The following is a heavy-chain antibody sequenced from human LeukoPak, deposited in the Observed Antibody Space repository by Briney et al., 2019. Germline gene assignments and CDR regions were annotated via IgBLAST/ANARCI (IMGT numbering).Heavy chain of an antibody. CDR1: GGSISSSSYY. J-gene: IGHJ4*02. CDR3: ARHSSYSTGWFPFFDC. V-gene: IGHV4-61*05. CDR2: IYYSGST. D-gene: IGHD6-19*01. Sequence: SETLSLTCTVSGGSISSSSYYWGWIRQPPGKGLEWIGYIYYSGSTNYSPSLKSRITMTADTSKNHFSLKLTSVTAADTAVYYCARHSSYSTGWFPFFDCWGQGILVTVSS.